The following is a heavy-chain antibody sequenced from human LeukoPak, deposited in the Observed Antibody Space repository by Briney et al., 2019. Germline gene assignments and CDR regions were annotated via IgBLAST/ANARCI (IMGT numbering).Heavy chain of an antibody. CDR3: AREGDVPQYYYGSGRQKDAFDI. CDR2: IWYDGSNK. V-gene: IGHV3-33*08. J-gene: IGHJ3*02. Sequence: PGGSLRLSCAASGFTFSSYAMSWVRQAPGKGLEWVAVIWYDGSNKYYADSVKGRFTISRDNSKNTLYLQMNSLRAEDTAVYYCAREGDVPQYYYGSGRQKDAFDIWGQGTMVTVSS. CDR1: GFTFSSYA. D-gene: IGHD3-10*01.